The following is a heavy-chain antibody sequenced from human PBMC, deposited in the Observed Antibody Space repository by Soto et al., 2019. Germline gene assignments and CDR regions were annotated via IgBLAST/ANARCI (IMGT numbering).Heavy chain of an antibody. D-gene: IGHD2-15*01. J-gene: IGHJ4*02. CDR3: ARDRPGYCSGGSWYPSPGVY. CDR2: ISSSSSTI. Sequence: EVQLVESGGGLVQPGGSLRLSCAASGFTFSSYSMNWVRQAPGKGLEWVSYISSSSSTIYYADSVKGRFTISRDYAKNSVYLQRNSLRDEDTGVYYCARDRPGYCSGGSWYPSPGVYWSQGTLGTDSS. V-gene: IGHV3-48*02. CDR1: GFTFSSYS.